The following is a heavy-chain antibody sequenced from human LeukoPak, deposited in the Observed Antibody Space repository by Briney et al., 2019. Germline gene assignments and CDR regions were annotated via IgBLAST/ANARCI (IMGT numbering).Heavy chain of an antibody. CDR2: ISANNGDT. Sequence: VASVKVSCKASGYTFTSYGIAWVRQAPGQGLQWMGWISANNGDTSYSQKLQGRVTMTTDTSTNTAYMELRSLTSDDTAVYYCAREGYYDSSGYYPMLDAFDIWGQGTMVTVSS. D-gene: IGHD3-22*01. CDR1: GYTFTSYG. V-gene: IGHV1-18*01. J-gene: IGHJ3*02. CDR3: AREGYYDSSGYYPMLDAFDI.